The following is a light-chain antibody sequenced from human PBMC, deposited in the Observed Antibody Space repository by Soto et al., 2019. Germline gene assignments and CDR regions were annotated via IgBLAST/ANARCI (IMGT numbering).Light chain of an antibody. CDR3: LHYNNGPR. V-gene: IGKV3-15*01. Sequence: ETVMTQSPVTLSVSPVEGATLSCRASQTINNNLAWYQQKPGQAPRLLIYGASRRATGVPARFSGSGSGTEFTLTISSLQSEDFAVYYCLHYNNGPRFGQGTKVDIK. CDR2: GAS. CDR1: QTINNN. J-gene: IGKJ1*01.